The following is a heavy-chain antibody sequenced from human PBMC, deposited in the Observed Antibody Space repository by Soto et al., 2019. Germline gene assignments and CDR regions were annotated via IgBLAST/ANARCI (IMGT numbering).Heavy chain of an antibody. J-gene: IGHJ4*02. CDR1: GFPFSTYA. D-gene: IGHD2-15*01. V-gene: IGHV3-30*04. CDR2: ISYDGSNK. CDR3: ASGGSCYY. Sequence: QVQLVESGGGVVQTGRSLRLSCAASGFPFSTYAMHWVRQAPGKGLEWVVVISYDGSNKYYADSVKGRFTISRDNSKNTLYLQMNSLRAEDTAVYYCASGGSCYYWGQGTLVTVSS.